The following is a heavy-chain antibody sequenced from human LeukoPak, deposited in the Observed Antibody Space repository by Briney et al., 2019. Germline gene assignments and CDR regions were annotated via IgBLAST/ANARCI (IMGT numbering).Heavy chain of an antibody. J-gene: IGHJ3*02. D-gene: IGHD3-22*01. CDR2: IKQDGSEK. V-gene: IGHV3-7*01. Sequence: GGSLRLSCAASGFTFSSYWMSWVRQAPGKGPEWVANIKQDGSEKYYVDSVKGRFTISRDNAKNSLYLQMNSLRAEDTAVYYCARDGPAKYYYDSSGYYSDAFDIWGQGTMVTVSS. CDR1: GFTFSSYW. CDR3: ARDGPAKYYYDSSGYYSDAFDI.